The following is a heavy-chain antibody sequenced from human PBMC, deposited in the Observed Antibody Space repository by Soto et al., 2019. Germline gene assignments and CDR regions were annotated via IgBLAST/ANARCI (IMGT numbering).Heavy chain of an antibody. CDR3: ARLYSSKADY. J-gene: IGHJ4*02. Sequence: SETLSLTCTVSGDSISSSSYYWGWIRQPPGKGLEWIGNIYYSGTTYYSPSLKSRVTISVDTSKNQFSLKLSSVTAADTAVYYCARLYSSKADYWGQGTLVT. D-gene: IGHD6-13*01. CDR2: IYYSGTT. V-gene: IGHV4-39*01. CDR1: GDSISSSSYY.